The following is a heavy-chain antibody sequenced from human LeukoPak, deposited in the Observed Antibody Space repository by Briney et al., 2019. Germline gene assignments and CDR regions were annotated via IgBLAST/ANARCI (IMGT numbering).Heavy chain of an antibody. J-gene: IGHJ6*02. D-gene: IGHD5-24*01. V-gene: IGHV3-74*01. CDR1: GFAFSRYW. CDR2: IYRDGSDK. CDR3: ARTDGYNLMFYYYGMDV. Sequence: GGSLRLSCAASGFAFSRYWMHWVRQAPGKGLVWVSRIYRDGSDKIYADSVKGRYTISRDNAKNTLYLQMNSLRAEDTAVYYCARTDGYNLMFYYYGMDVWGQGTTVTVSS.